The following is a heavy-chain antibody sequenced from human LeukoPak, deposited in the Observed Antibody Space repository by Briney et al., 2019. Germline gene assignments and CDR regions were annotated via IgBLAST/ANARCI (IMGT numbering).Heavy chain of an antibody. Sequence: GGSLRLSCAASGFAFSSYAMHWVRQAPGKGLEWVAVICYDGSNKYYVDSVKGRFTISRDNSKNTLYLQMNSLRAEDTGVYYCAKAATNTWPHYNYFYYMDVWGKGTTVTVSS. CDR3: AKAATNTWPHYNYFYYMDV. J-gene: IGHJ6*03. CDR1: GFAFSSYA. V-gene: IGHV3-33*06. CDR2: ICYDGSNK.